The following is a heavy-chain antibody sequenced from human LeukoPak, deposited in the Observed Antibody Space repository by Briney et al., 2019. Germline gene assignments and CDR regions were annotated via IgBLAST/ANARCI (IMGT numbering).Heavy chain of an antibody. V-gene: IGHV3-30*03. CDR2: ISYDGSNK. J-gene: IGHJ4*02. Sequence: GRSLRLSCAASGFTFSSYGMHWVRQAPGKGLEWVAVISYDGSNKYYADSVKGRFTISRDNSKNTMYLHMNSLRLEDTAVYYCARDSDTFGALDYWGQGTLVTVSS. D-gene: IGHD3-10*01. CDR3: ARDSDTFGALDY. CDR1: GFTFSSYG.